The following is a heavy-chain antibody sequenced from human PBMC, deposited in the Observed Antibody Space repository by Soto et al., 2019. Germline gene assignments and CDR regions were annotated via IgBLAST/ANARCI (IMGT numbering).Heavy chain of an antibody. CDR1: NFSISSGYY. D-gene: IGHD1-26*01. CDR2: IYRSGTT. J-gene: IGHJ4*02. Sequence: ILSLTCVVSNFSISSGYYWGWIRQSPGRGLEWIASIYRSGTTSYNPSLKSRVTISVDPSKNQFSLMLTAVTAADTAVYYCARTHSGSYYSVFNYWGRGSLVTVSS. CDR3: ARTHSGSYYSVFNY. V-gene: IGHV4-38-2*01.